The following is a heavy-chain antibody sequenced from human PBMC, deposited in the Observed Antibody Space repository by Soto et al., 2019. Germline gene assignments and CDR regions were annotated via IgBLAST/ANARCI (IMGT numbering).Heavy chain of an antibody. CDR3: ARQYSTDYYYYYMDV. Sequence: PGESLKISCKGSGYSFTSYWIGCVRQIPGKGLEWMGIIYPGDSDTRYSPSFQGQVTISADKSISTAYLQWSSLKASDTAMYYCARQYSTDYYYYYMDVWGKGTTVTVSS. CDR1: GYSFTSYW. J-gene: IGHJ6*03. V-gene: IGHV5-51*01. D-gene: IGHD6-13*01. CDR2: IYPGDSDT.